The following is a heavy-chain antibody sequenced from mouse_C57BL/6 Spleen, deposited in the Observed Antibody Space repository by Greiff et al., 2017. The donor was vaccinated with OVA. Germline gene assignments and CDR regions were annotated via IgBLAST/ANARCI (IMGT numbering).Heavy chain of an antibody. V-gene: IGHV1-81*01. D-gene: IGHD3-2*02. CDR1: GYTFTSYG. J-gene: IGHJ2*01. Sequence: LQESGAELARPGASVKLSCKASGYTFTSYGISWVKQRTGQGLEWIGEIYPRSGNTYYNEKFKGKATLTADKSSSTAYMELRSLTSEDSAVYFCASKAAQATLFDYWGQGTTLTVSS. CDR2: IYPRSGNT. CDR3: ASKAAQATLFDY.